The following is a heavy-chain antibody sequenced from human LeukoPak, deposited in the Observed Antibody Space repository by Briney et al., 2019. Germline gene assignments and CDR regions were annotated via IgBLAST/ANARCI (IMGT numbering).Heavy chain of an antibody. CDR3: ARALSSSWYADADY. CDR1: GGTFSSYA. Sequence: GASVKVSCKASGGTFSSYAISWVRQAPGQGLEWMGIINPSGGSTSYAQKFQGRVTMTRDTSISTAYMELSRLRSDDTAVYYCARALSSSWYADADYWGQGTLVTVSS. J-gene: IGHJ4*02. D-gene: IGHD6-13*01. CDR2: INPSGGST. V-gene: IGHV1-46*01.